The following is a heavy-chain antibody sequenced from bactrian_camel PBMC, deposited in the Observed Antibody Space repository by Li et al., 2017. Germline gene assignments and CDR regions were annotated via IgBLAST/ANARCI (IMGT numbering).Heavy chain of an antibody. CDR2: IDTDGTT. Sequence: QLVESGGGSVQAGGALKLSCVVSGYKWNNYCLSWFRQAPGKEREGVAAIDTDGTTSYADSVKGRFTISQDGAKNTLYLEMNGLKPEDTAMYYCTKNHLGWGGTFYLYNYWGQGTQVTVS. V-gene: IGHV3S57*01. J-gene: IGHJ4*01. CDR1: GYKWNNYC. D-gene: IGHD2*01. CDR3: TKNHLGWGGTFYLYNY.